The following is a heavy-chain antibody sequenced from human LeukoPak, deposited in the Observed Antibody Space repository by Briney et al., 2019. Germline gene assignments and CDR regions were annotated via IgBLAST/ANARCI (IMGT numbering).Heavy chain of an antibody. Sequence: GRSLRLACAASGSTFSSNTMNSVRQPPGNWREWVSYISTGGSISYADSVKGRFPISRDNAKNSLYLQMNSLRDEDTDVYYCARGPYSRSAIYYHDYWGQGTLVTVSS. CDR2: ISTGGSI. J-gene: IGHJ4*02. CDR1: GSTFSSNT. V-gene: IGHV3-48*02. CDR3: ARGPYSRSAIYYHDY. D-gene: IGHD3-10*01.